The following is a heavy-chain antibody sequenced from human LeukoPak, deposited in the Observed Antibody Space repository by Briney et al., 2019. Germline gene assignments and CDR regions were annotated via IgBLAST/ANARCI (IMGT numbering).Heavy chain of an antibody. J-gene: IGHJ4*02. Sequence: GGSLRLSCAASGFMFTTYWMTWVRQAPGKGPEWVANIKPDGSETYYVDSVKSRFTISRDNTKNLLYLQMNSLRGEDAAVYYCGGFGYEAAVDLWGQGTLVTVSS. CDR3: GGFGYEAAVDL. V-gene: IGHV3-7*01. CDR1: GFMFTTYW. CDR2: IKPDGSET. D-gene: IGHD6-13*01.